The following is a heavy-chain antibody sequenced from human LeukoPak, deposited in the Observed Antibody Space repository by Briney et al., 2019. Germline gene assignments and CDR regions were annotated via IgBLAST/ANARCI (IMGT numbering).Heavy chain of an antibody. Sequence: ASVKVSCKASGYTFTSYDINWVRQATGQGLEWMGWMNPNSGNTGYAQKFQGRVTMTRNTSISTAYMELSSLRSEDTAVYYCARGRQLDYYDSSGYPWGYWGQGTLVTVSS. CDR1: GYTFTSYD. CDR2: MNPNSGNT. J-gene: IGHJ4*02. CDR3: ARGRQLDYYDSSGYPWGY. D-gene: IGHD3-22*01. V-gene: IGHV1-8*01.